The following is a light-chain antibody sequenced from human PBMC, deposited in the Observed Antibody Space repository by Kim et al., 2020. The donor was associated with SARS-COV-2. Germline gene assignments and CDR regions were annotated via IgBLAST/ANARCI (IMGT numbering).Light chain of an antibody. CDR2: GAS. V-gene: IGKV3-20*01. J-gene: IGKJ1*01. Sequence: FSPGERATPSCRASQSVTSNYLAWYQQRPGQAPRLLIYGASSRATGIPDRFSGSGSGTDFTLTISRLEPEDFAVYYCQQYGTSKTFGRGTKVEIK. CDR3: QQYGTSKT. CDR1: QSVTSNY.